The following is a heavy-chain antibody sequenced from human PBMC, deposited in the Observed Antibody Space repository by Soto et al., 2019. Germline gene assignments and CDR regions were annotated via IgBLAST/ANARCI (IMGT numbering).Heavy chain of an antibody. Sequence: QVQLVQSGAEVKKPGASVKVSCKASGYTFTNYDINWVRQATGQGLEWMGWMNPNSGNTGYAQNFQGRVTMTRNTSVSTAYMELSRLGSEDTAVCYCATQAGARAAVADHRPDPICVEYWGQGTLVTVS. J-gene: IGHJ4*02. CDR2: MNPNSGNT. CDR1: GYTFTNYD. V-gene: IGHV1-8*01. D-gene: IGHD6-19*01. CDR3: ATQAGARAAVADHRPDPICVEY.